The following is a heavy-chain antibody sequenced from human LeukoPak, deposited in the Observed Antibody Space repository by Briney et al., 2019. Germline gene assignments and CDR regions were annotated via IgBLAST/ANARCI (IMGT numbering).Heavy chain of an antibody. CDR3: ARDHPPEGRDGYKIGGYYFDY. D-gene: IGHD5-24*01. V-gene: IGHV1-46*01. CDR1: GYTFTSYY. CDR2: INPSGGST. Sequence: ASVKVSCKASGYTFTSYYMHWVRQAPGQGLEWMGIINPSGGSTIYAQKFQGRVTMTRDTSTSTVYMELSSLRSEDTAVYYCARDHPPEGRDGYKIGGYYFDYWGQGTLVTVSS. J-gene: IGHJ4*02.